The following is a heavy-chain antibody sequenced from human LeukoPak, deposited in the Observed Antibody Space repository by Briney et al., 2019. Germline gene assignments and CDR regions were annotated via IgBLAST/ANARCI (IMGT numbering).Heavy chain of an antibody. CDR1: GFTFSSYG. CDR3: AKDVLVYYDSSGYPPDALDY. D-gene: IGHD3-22*01. Sequence: GGSLRLSCAASGFTFSSYGMHWVRQAPGKGLEWVAFIRYDGSNKYYADSVKGRFTISRDNSKNTLYLQMNSLRAEDTAVYYCAKDVLVYYDSSGYPPDALDYWGQGTLVTVSS. V-gene: IGHV3-30*02. CDR2: IRYDGSNK. J-gene: IGHJ4*02.